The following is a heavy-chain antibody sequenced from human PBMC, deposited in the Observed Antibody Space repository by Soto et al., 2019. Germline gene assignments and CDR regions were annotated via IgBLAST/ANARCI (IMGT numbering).Heavy chain of an antibody. Sequence: QVQLVQSGAEVKKPGASVKVSCKASGYSFTSYDINWVRQATGQGVEWMGWMNPNSGNAASAQKFQGRGTMTRTTAIRPPSMALSSLRSADPAVSYCAGGPSGGGGNWFDPWGQGTLVTVSS. J-gene: IGHJ5*02. CDR1: GYSFTSYD. CDR2: MNPNSGNA. CDR3: AGGPSGGGGNWFDP. V-gene: IGHV1-8*01. D-gene: IGHD3-10*01.